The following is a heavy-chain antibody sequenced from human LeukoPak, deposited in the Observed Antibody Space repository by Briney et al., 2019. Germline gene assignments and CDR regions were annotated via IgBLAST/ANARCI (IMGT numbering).Heavy chain of an antibody. Sequence: GGSLRLSCAASGFTFSTYRMNWVRQAPGKGLEWVSYISSSSSAIYFADSVKGRFTISRDNAKNSLYLQMNSLRVEDTAVYYCARGRDLFDSWGQGTLVTVSS. CDR2: ISSSSSAI. J-gene: IGHJ4*02. CDR3: ARGRDLFDS. V-gene: IGHV3-48*04. CDR1: GFTFSTYR.